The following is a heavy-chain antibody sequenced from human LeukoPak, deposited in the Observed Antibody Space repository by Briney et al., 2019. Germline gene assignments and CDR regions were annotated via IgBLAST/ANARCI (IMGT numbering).Heavy chain of an antibody. D-gene: IGHD3-16*02. CDR1: GYTFTGYY. Sequence: ASVKVSCKASGYTFTGYYMHWVRQAPGQGLEWMGWINPNSGGTNYAQKFQGRVTMTRDTSISTAYMELSRLRSDDTAVYYCARELAHYDYVWGSYRSYYYYYMDVWGKGTTVTISS. V-gene: IGHV1-2*02. CDR3: ARELAHYDYVWGSYRSYYYYYMDV. CDR2: INPNSGGT. J-gene: IGHJ6*03.